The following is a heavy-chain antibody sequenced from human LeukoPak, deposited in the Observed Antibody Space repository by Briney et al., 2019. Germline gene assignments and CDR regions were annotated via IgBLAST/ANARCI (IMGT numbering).Heavy chain of an antibody. Sequence: PSETLSLTCTVSGGSIGTYYWSWVRQPAGQGQDWIGSIYTTGSANYNHSLKRQITMSLDTSTNNYSLSLISVTAADSAVYYCARAPYCSGGSCYYRHYYYYYMDVWGKGTTVTVSS. J-gene: IGHJ6*03. V-gene: IGHV4-4*07. CDR2: IYTTGSA. D-gene: IGHD2-15*01. CDR3: ARAPYCSGGSCYYRHYYYYYMDV. CDR1: GGSIGTYY.